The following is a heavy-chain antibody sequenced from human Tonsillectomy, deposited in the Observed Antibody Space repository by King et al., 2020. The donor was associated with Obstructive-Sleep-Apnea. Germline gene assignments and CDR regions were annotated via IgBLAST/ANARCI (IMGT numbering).Heavy chain of an antibody. CDR2: SIPILGIA. CDR3: VVVATGHIDY. V-gene: IGHV1-69*04. D-gene: IGHD5-12*01. J-gene: IGHJ4*02. CDR1: GGTFSSYA. Sequence: QLVQAGAEVKKPGSSVKVSCKASGGTFSSYAISWVRQAPGQGLEWRGRSIPILGIANYAPKFQGRVTIHADKSTRTAYMELSSLRSEDTAGYYCVVVATGHIDYWGQGTLVTVSS.